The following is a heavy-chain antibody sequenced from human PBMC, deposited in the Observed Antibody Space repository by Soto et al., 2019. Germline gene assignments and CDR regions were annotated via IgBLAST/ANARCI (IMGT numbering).Heavy chain of an antibody. J-gene: IGHJ3*02. CDR1: GGSISSGGYY. Sequence: SETLSLTCTVSGGSISSGGYYWSWIRQHPGKGLEWIGYIYYSGSTYYNPSLKSRVTISVDTSKNQFSLKLSSVTAADTAVYYCARVHTESKTMITFGGVIVDAFDIWGQGTMVTVSS. D-gene: IGHD3-16*02. CDR2: IYYSGST. V-gene: IGHV4-31*03. CDR3: ARVHTESKTMITFGGVIVDAFDI.